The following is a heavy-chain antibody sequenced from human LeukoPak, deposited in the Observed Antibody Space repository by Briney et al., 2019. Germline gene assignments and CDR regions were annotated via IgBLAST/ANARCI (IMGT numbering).Heavy chain of an antibody. Sequence: PEGSLRLSGAASGFTFSNYAMTWVRQAPGKGLEWVSGISDSGDDTSYADSVKGRFTISRDNSKNTLYLQINSLRADDTAIYFCAKDRSDTRNLYCFDYWGQGALVTVSS. J-gene: IGHJ4*02. D-gene: IGHD1-1*01. CDR1: GFTFSNYA. V-gene: IGHV3-23*01. CDR3: AKDRSDTRNLYCFDY. CDR2: ISDSGDDT.